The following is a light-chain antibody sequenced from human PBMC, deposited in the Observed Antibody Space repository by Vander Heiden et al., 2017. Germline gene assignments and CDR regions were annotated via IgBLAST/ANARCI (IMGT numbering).Light chain of an antibody. V-gene: IGKV1-39*01. Sequence: DIQVTQSPSSLSASVGDRVTIICRASQYIGRYLNWYQQKPGRAPKLLIYAESNLQSGVPSRFSGGGDGTDFTLTIRSLQAEDLATYYCQRSYRTGLTFGHGTKVEI. CDR2: AES. CDR1: QYIGRY. J-gene: IGKJ3*01. CDR3: QRSYRTGLT.